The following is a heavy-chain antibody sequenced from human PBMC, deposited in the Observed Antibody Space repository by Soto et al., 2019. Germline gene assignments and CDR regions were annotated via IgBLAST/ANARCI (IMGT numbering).Heavy chain of an antibody. CDR2: IIPIFGTA. Sequence: ASVKVSCKASGGTFSSYAISWVRQAPGQGLEWMGGIIPIFGTANYAQKFQGRVTITADESTSTAYMELSSLRSEDTAVYYCARRLTHYGDHLYYFDYWGQGTLVTVSS. CDR3: ARRLTHYGDHLYYFDY. D-gene: IGHD4-17*01. V-gene: IGHV1-69*13. J-gene: IGHJ4*02. CDR1: GGTFSSYA.